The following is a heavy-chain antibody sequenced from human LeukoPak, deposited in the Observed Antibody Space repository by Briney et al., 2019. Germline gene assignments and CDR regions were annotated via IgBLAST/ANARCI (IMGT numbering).Heavy chain of an antibody. CDR2: INPNSGGT. CDR3: AREERVGATDFDY. D-gene: IGHD1-26*01. J-gene: IGHJ4*02. Sequence: WASVKVSCKASGYTFTGYYMHWVRQAPGQGLEWMGWINPNSGGTNYAQKFQGRVTMTRDTSISTAYMELSRLRSDDTAVYYCAREERVGATDFDYWGQGTLVTVSS. V-gene: IGHV1-2*02. CDR1: GYTFTGYY.